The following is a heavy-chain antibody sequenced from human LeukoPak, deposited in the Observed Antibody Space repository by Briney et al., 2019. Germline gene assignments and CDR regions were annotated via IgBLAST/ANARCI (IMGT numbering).Heavy chain of an antibody. CDR3: AKGSGYSYGYDYFDY. V-gene: IGHV3-30*02. Sequence: GGSLRLSCAASGFTFSSYGMHWVRQAPGKGLEWVAFIRYDGSNKYYADSVKGRFTISRDNSKNTLYLQTNSLRAEDTAVYYCAKGSGYSYGYDYFDYWGQGTLVTVSS. CDR2: IRYDGSNK. CDR1: GFTFSSYG. J-gene: IGHJ4*02. D-gene: IGHD5-18*01.